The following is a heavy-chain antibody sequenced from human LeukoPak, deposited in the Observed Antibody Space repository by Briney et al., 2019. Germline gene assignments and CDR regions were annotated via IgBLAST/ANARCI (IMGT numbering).Heavy chain of an antibody. CDR3: ARDLVGSSTSH. J-gene: IGHJ4*02. CDR1: ETPSTAYN. Sequence: ASLKSSSKVSETPSTAYNCPGGRQPPGQGLEWMGWINPNSGGTNYAQKFQGRVTMTKDTSISTAYMELSRLRSDDTAVYYCARDLVGSSTSHWGQGTLVTVSS. CDR2: INPNSGGT. V-gene: IGHV1-2*02. D-gene: IGHD2-2*01.